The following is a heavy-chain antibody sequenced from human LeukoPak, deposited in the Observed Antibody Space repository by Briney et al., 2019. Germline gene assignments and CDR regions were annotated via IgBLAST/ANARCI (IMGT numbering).Heavy chain of an antibody. J-gene: IGHJ4*02. Sequence: GASVKVSCKASGYTFTSYGISWVRQAPGQGLEWMGWINGGNGNTKYSQKFQGRVTITRDTSASTAYMELSSLRSEDTAVYYCARDLSSGWIDYWGQGTLVTVSS. D-gene: IGHD6-19*01. V-gene: IGHV1-18*01. CDR3: ARDLSSGWIDY. CDR2: INGGNGNT. CDR1: GYTFTSYG.